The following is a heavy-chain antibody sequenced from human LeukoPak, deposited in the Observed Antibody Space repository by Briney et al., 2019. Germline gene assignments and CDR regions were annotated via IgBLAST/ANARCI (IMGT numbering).Heavy chain of an antibody. D-gene: IGHD7-27*01. V-gene: IGHV3-23*01. CDR2: ISGSGGST. Sequence: GGSLRLSCSASGFTFSSYGMSWVRQARGRGLEWVSGISGSGGSTYYADSVKGRFTISRDNAKNSLYLQMNSLRVEDTAVYYCVRVGTSFDIWGQGTMVTVSS. J-gene: IGHJ3*02. CDR1: GFTFSSYG. CDR3: VRVGTSFDI.